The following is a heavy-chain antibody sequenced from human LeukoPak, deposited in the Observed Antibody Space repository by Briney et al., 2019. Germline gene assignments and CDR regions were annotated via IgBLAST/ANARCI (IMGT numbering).Heavy chain of an antibody. D-gene: IGHD3-22*01. Sequence: GGSLRLSCAASRFTFSSYWMHWVRQAPGKGLVWVSRINSDGSSTSYADSVKGRFTISRDNAKNTLYLQMNSLRAEDAAVYYCARVMDYYDSSGYSHWGQGTLVTVSS. CDR3: ARVMDYYDSSGYSH. V-gene: IGHV3-74*01. CDR1: RFTFSSYW. CDR2: INSDGSST. J-gene: IGHJ4*02.